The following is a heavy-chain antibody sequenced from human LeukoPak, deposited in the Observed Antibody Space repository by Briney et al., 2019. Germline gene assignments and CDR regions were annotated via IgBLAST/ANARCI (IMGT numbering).Heavy chain of an antibody. J-gene: IGHJ4*02. Sequence: PGRSLRLSCAASGFTFSSCMHWVRQAPGKGLEWVAVIWYDGSNKYYADSVKGRFSISRDNSKNTLYLQLNSLRAEDTAVYYCAQASSGSYSGGFDYWGQGTLVTVSS. CDR1: GFTFSSC. D-gene: IGHD1-26*01. CDR2: IWYDGSNK. V-gene: IGHV3-33*06. CDR3: AQASSGSYSGGFDY.